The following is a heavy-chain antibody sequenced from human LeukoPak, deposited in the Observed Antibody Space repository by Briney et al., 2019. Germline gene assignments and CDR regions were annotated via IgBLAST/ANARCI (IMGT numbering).Heavy chain of an antibody. CDR1: GYTFTGYY. CDR3: ARVGYDFWSGYENHETLWY. Sequence: GASVKVSCKASGYTFTGYYMHWVRQAPGQGLEWMGWINPNSGGTNYAQKFQGRVTMTRDTSISTAYMELSRLRSDDTAVYYCARVGYDFWSGYENHETLWYWGQGTLVTVSS. V-gene: IGHV1-2*02. J-gene: IGHJ4*02. CDR2: INPNSGGT. D-gene: IGHD3-3*01.